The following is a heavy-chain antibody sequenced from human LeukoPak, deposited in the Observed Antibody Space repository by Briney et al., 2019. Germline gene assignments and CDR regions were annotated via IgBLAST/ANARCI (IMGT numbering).Heavy chain of an antibody. J-gene: IGHJ4*02. CDR3: ARDDYCTNGVCQDY. CDR2: INPNSGGA. D-gene: IGHD2-8*01. V-gene: IGHV1-2*06. Sequence: ASVKVSCKASGYTFTAYYMHWVRRAPGQGLEWMGRINPNSGGANFAQKFQGRVTMTRDTSISTAYMELSRLRSDDTAVYYCARDDYCTNGVCQDYWGQGTLVTVSS. CDR1: GYTFTAYY.